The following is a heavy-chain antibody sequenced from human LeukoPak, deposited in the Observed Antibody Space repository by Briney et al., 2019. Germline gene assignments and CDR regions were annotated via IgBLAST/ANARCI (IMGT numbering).Heavy chain of an antibody. Sequence: GASVKVSCKASGGTFSSYAISWVRQAPGQGLEWMGGIIPIFGTANYAQKFQGRVTITTDESTSTAYMELSSLRSEDTAVYYCASVPYDYSTWFDPWGQGTLVTVSS. J-gene: IGHJ5*02. D-gene: IGHD4-11*01. V-gene: IGHV1-69*05. CDR1: GGTFSSYA. CDR2: IIPIFGTA. CDR3: ASVPYDYSTWFDP.